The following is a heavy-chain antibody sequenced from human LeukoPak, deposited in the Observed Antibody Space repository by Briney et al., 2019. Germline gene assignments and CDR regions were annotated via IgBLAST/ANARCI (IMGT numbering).Heavy chain of an antibody. Sequence: GGSLRLSCEASGFTFSAYAMTWVRQAPGKGLEWVGRIKSKTDGGTADCAAPVKGRFTISRDESKNTLYLRMNSLRTEDTAVYYCTTPRPSTSGWYIFDYWGQGTLVTVSS. CDR1: GFTFSAYA. D-gene: IGHD6-19*01. CDR2: IKSKTDGGTA. CDR3: TTPRPSTSGWYIFDY. V-gene: IGHV3-15*01. J-gene: IGHJ4*02.